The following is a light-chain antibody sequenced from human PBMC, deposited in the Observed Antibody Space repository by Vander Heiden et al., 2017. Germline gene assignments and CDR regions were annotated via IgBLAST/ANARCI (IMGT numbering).Light chain of an antibody. J-gene: IGLJ3*02. CDR3: QSADSNGTWV. Sequence: SYYLTQPPSVSVSPDQTARLTCAGDAWANQYAYWSQQKPGQAPVLVIYKDDERPSGIPERFSGSSSETTVTLTISGGQAEDEADYYCQSADSNGTWVFGGGTKLTVL. V-gene: IGLV3-25*03. CDR1: AWANQY. CDR2: KDD.